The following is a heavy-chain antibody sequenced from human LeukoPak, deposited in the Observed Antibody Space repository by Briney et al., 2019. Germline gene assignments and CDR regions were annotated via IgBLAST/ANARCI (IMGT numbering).Heavy chain of an antibody. CDR2: IIASGGST. CDR3: AKSNSFDY. Sequence: GGSLRLSCAASGFAFSSYAMSWVRQAPGKGLEWVSAIIASGGSTYYADSVKGRFTISRDNSKNTLFLQTTSLRAEDTAVYYCAKSNSFDYWGQGTLVTVSS. CDR1: GFAFSSYA. V-gene: IGHV3-23*01. J-gene: IGHJ4*02.